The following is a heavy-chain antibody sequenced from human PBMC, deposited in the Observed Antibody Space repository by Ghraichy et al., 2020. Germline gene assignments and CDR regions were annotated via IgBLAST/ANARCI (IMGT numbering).Heavy chain of an antibody. D-gene: IGHD1-26*01. J-gene: IGHJ4*02. CDR2: INIDGSDT. CDR3: ARVGIVGTTMGYFDC. V-gene: IGHV3-74*01. Sequence: GESLNISCAASGFAFSSYWMHWVRQAPGKGLVWVSRINIDGSDTTYADSVKGRFTISRDNAKNTLFLQMHSLRVEDTGVYYCARVGIVGTTMGYFDCWGQGTLVTVSS. CDR1: GFAFSSYW.